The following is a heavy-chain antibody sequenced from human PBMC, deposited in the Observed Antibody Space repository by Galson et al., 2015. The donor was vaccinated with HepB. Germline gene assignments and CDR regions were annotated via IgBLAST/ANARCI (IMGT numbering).Heavy chain of an antibody. V-gene: IGHV1-18*01. J-gene: IGHJ4*02. Sequence: SVKVSCKASGYIFTSYGISWVRQAPGQGLEWMGWISPYNDKTNFAQKVQGRVTMTTDTSTSTAYMELRSLRSDDTAVYYCARHASYYDSSGYLDYWGQGTLVTVSS. CDR2: ISPYNDKT. CDR3: ARHASYYDSSGYLDY. D-gene: IGHD3-22*01. CDR1: GYIFTSYG.